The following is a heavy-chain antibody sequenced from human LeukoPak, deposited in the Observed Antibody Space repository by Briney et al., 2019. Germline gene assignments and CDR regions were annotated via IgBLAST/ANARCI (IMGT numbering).Heavy chain of an antibody. CDR3: ARDSIVRGVSGF. Sequence: SVKVSCKASGGTFSSYAVSWVRQAPGQGLEWMGGIIPIFGTANYAQKFQGRVTITTDESTSTAYMELSSLRSEDTAVYYCARDSIVRGVSGFWGQGTLVTVSS. V-gene: IGHV1-69*05. J-gene: IGHJ4*02. CDR2: IIPIFGTA. CDR1: GGTFSSYA. D-gene: IGHD3-10*01.